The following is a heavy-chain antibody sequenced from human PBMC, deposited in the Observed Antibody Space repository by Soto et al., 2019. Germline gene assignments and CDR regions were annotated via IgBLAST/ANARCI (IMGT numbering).Heavy chain of an antibody. V-gene: IGHV4-39*01. J-gene: IGHJ5*02. CDR1: GGSISSSSYY. CDR3: ARGLRFLEWLSQLNNWFDP. Sequence: TSETLSLTCTVSGGSISSSSYYWGWIRQPPGKGLEWIGSIYYSGSTYYNPTLKSRVTISVDTSKNQFSLKLSSVTAADTAVYYCARGLRFLEWLSQLNNWFDPWGQGTLVTVSS. D-gene: IGHD3-3*01. CDR2: IYYSGST.